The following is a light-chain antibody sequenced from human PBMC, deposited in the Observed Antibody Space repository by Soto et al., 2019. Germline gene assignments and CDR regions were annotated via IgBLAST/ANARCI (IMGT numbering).Light chain of an antibody. V-gene: IGLV1-44*01. CDR1: ISNLGSNT. CDR3: ATWDDSRNGYV. CDR2: DND. J-gene: IGLJ1*01. Sequence: QTQAPPASRTPGQRLNIAASGSISNLGSNTVSWYQQVPGTAPKLLIYDNDERPSRVPGRFSGSKSGTSASLAISGLQSEDEADYYCATWDDSRNGYVFGPGTKVTVL.